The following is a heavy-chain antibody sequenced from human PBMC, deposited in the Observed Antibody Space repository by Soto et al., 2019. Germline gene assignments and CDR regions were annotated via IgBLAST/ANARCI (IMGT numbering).Heavy chain of an antibody. Sequence: ASVKVCCKASGGTFSSYAISWVRQAPGQGLEWMGGIIPIFGTANYAQKFQGRVTITADESTSTAYMELSSLRSEDTAVYYCASTVPTSYYYGMDVWGQGTTVTVSS. CDR3: ASTVPTSYYYGMDV. J-gene: IGHJ6*02. D-gene: IGHD4-17*01. CDR2: IIPIFGTA. V-gene: IGHV1-69*01. CDR1: GGTFSSYA.